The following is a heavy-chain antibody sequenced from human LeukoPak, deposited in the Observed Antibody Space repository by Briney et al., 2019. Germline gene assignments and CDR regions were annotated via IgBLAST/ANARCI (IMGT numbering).Heavy chain of an antibody. D-gene: IGHD3-3*01. CDR2: ISSSSSTI. V-gene: IGHV3-48*01. CDR1: GFTFSSYS. J-gene: IGHJ4*02. CDR3: ARCDFWSGYYSFDY. Sequence: GGSLRLSCAASGFTFSSYSMNWVRQAPGKGLEWVSYISSSSSTIYYADSVKGRFTISRDNAKNPLYLQMNSLRAEDTAVCYCARCDFWSGYYSFDYWGQGTLVTVSS.